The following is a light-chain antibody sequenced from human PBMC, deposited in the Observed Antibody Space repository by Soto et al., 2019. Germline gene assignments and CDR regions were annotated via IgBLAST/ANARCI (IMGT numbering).Light chain of an antibody. CDR3: SSYAGSSIVV. Sequence: QSALTQPPSASGSPGQSVTISCTGTSSDVGGYNYVSWYQQHPGKAPKLMIYDVSKRPSGVPDRFSGSKSGNTASLTVSGLQAEDEADYYCSSYAGSSIVVFGGGTKLTVL. CDR1: SSDVGGYNY. CDR2: DVS. J-gene: IGLJ2*01. V-gene: IGLV2-8*01.